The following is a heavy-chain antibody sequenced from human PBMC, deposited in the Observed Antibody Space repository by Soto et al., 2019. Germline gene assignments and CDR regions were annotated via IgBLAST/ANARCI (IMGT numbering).Heavy chain of an antibody. Sequence: VASVKVSCKASGGTFSSYAISWVRQAPGQGLEWMGGIIPIFGTANYAQKFQGRVTITADKSTSTAYMELSSLRSEDTAVYYCARGIRARRYYYYGMDVWGQGTTVTVSS. D-gene: IGHD6-6*01. CDR3: ARGIRARRYYYYGMDV. V-gene: IGHV1-69*06. CDR1: GGTFSSYA. CDR2: IIPIFGTA. J-gene: IGHJ6*02.